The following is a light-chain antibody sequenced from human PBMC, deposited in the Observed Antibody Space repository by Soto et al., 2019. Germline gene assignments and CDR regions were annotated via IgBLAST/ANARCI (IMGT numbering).Light chain of an antibody. CDR1: SSDVGSYNL. CDR3: CSYAGSGTHVV. Sequence: QSALTQPASVSGSPGQSITISCTGTSSDVGSYNLVSWYQQHPGKVPQLMIYEGTKRPSGVYNRFSGSQSGNTASLTISGLQAEDEADYYCCSYAGSGTHVVFGGGTKLTVL. CDR2: EGT. J-gene: IGLJ2*01. V-gene: IGLV2-23*01.